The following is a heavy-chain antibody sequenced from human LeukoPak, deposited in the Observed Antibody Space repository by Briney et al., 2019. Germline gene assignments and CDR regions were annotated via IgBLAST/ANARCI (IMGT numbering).Heavy chain of an antibody. CDR2: ISGSGGST. Sequence: GGSLRLSCAASGFTFSSYAMSWVRQAPGKGLEWVSAISGSGGSTYYADSVKGRFTISRDNSKNTLYLQMNSLRAEDTAVYYCAKVRVHIVATIVYYFDYWGQGTLVTVSS. CDR1: GFTFSSYA. V-gene: IGHV3-23*01. D-gene: IGHD5-12*01. J-gene: IGHJ4*02. CDR3: AKVRVHIVATIVYYFDY.